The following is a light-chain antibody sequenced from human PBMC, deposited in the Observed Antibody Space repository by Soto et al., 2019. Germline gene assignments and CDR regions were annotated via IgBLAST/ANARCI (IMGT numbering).Light chain of an antibody. CDR3: GTWDSSLSAGV. V-gene: IGLV1-51*01. J-gene: IGLJ2*01. Sequence: QSVLTQPPSVSAAPGQKVTISCSGSSSNIGNNYVSWYQHLPGTAPKLLIYDNNKRPSGIPDRFSGSKSGTSATLGITGLQTGDEADYYCGTWDSSLSAGVFGEGTKLTDL. CDR1: SSNIGNNY. CDR2: DNN.